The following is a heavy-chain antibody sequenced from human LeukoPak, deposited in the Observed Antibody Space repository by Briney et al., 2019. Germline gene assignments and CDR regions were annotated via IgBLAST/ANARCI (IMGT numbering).Heavy chain of an antibody. Sequence: ASVKVSCKVSGDSLSELSMHWVRQAPGKGLEWMGGFDPEDGQIIYAQNFQGRVTMTEDTSTDTAYMELSSLRYEDTAVYYCTTLPSGIAVAGTTDYWGQGTLVTVSS. CDR2: FDPEDGQI. CDR1: GDSLSELS. J-gene: IGHJ4*02. D-gene: IGHD6-19*01. CDR3: TTLPSGIAVAGTTDY. V-gene: IGHV1-24*01.